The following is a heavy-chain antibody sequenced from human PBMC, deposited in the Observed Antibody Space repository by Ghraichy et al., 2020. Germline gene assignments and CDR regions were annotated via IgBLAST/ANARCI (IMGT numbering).Heavy chain of an antibody. D-gene: IGHD5-12*01. V-gene: IGHV1-24*01. CDR1: GYTLTKLS. Sequence: ASVKVSCKVSGYTLTKLSMHWVRQAPGKGLEWMGGFDPEDGETIYAQKFQGRVTMTEDTSTDTAYMELSSLRSEDTAVYYGATVHIVATPYGMDVWGQGTTVTVSS. CDR3: ATVHIVATPYGMDV. J-gene: IGHJ6*02. CDR2: FDPEDGET.